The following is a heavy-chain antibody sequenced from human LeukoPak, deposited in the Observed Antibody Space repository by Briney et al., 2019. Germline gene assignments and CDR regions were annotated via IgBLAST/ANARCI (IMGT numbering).Heavy chain of an antibody. CDR3: ARTQPDIVLMVYASHYGMDV. J-gene: IGHJ6*02. D-gene: IGHD2-8*01. Sequence: GGSLRLSCAASGFTVSSNYMSWVRQAPGKGLEWVSVIYSGGSTYYADSVKGRFTISRDNSKNTLYLQMNSLRAEDTAVYYCARTQPDIVLMVYASHYGMDVWGQGTRSPSP. CDR1: GFTVSSNY. CDR2: IYSGGST. V-gene: IGHV3-66*01.